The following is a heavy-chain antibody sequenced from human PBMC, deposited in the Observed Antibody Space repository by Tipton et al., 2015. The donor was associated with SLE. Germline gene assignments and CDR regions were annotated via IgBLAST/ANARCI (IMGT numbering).Heavy chain of an antibody. J-gene: IGHJ2*01. CDR3: ARHVWAGGSSWYPYWYFDL. D-gene: IGHD6-13*01. CDR2: IYTSGST. V-gene: IGHV4-4*09. Sequence: GLVKPSETLSLTCAVSGGSISSYYWSWIRQPPGKGLEWIGYIYTSGSTNYNPSLKSRVTISVDTSKNQFSLKLSSVTAADTAVYYCARHVWAGGSSWYPYWYFDLWGRGTLVTVSS. CDR1: GGSISSYY.